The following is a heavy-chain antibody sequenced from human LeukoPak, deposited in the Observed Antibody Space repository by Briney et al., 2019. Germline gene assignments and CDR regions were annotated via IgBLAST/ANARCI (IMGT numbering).Heavy chain of an antibody. D-gene: IGHD6-19*01. CDR2: IIPIFGTA. J-gene: IGHJ4*02. Sequence: GASVKVSCKASGGTFSSYAISWVRQAPGQGLKWMGGIIPIFGTANYAQKLQGRVTMTTDTSTSTAYMELRSLRSDDTAVYYCARIEWLVKGSTEGSDFDYWGQGTLVTVSS. CDR1: GGTFSSYA. V-gene: IGHV1-69*05. CDR3: ARIEWLVKGSTEGSDFDY.